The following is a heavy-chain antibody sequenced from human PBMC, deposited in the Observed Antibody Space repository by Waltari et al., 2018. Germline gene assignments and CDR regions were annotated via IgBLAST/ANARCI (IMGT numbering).Heavy chain of an antibody. J-gene: IGHJ6*03. V-gene: IGHV3-21*01. Sequence: EVQPVESGGGLVKPGGSLRLSCAASGFTFSSYRMNWVRQAPGKVLEWVSSISSSSSYIYYADSVKGRFTISRDNAKNSLYLQMNSLRAEDTAVYYCARDLTSYYYYYMDVWGKGTTVTVSS. CDR1: GFTFSSYR. CDR2: ISSSSSYI. CDR3: ARDLTSYYYYYMDV.